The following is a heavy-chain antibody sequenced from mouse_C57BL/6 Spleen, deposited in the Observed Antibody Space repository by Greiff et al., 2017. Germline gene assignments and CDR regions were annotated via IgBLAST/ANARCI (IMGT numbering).Heavy chain of an antibody. CDR3: ARGGRGY. CDR1: GYTFTSYD. Sequence: VKLVESGPELVKPGASVKLSCKASGYTFTSYDINWVKQRPGQGLEWIGWIYPRDGSTKYNEKFKGKATLTVDTSSSTAYMELHSLTSEDSAVYFCARGGRGYWGQGTTLTVSS. CDR2: IYPRDGST. D-gene: IGHD3-3*01. V-gene: IGHV1-85*01. J-gene: IGHJ2*01.